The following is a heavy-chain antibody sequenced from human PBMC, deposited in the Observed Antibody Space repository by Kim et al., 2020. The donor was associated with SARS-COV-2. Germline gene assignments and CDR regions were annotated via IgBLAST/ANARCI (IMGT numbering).Heavy chain of an antibody. CDR3: AKVLGY. Sequence: GGSLRLSCAASGFTFSSYGMHWVRPAPGKGLEWVAVISYDGSNKYYADSVKGRFTISRDNSKNTLYLQMNSLRAEDTAVYYCAKVLGYWGQGTLVTVSS. J-gene: IGHJ1*01. V-gene: IGHV3-30*18. CDR2: ISYDGSNK. D-gene: IGHD6-13*01. CDR1: GFTFSSYG.